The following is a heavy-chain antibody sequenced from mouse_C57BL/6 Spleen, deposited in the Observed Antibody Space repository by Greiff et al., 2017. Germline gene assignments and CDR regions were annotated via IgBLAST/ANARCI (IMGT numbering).Heavy chain of an antibody. CDR1: GYTFTSYW. D-gene: IGHD5-2*01. CDR2: IDPSDSYT. Sequence: QVQLKQPGAELVKPGASVKLSCKASGYTFTSYWMQWVKQRPGQGLEWIGEIDPSDSYTNYNQKFKGKATLTVDTSSSTAYMQLSSLTSEDSAVYYCARKNILFDYWGQGTTLTVSS. J-gene: IGHJ2*01. V-gene: IGHV1-50*01. CDR3: ARKNILFDY.